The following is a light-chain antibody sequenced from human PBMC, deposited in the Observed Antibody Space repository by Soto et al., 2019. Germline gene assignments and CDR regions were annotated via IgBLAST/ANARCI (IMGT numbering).Light chain of an antibody. Sequence: EMVLTQSPGTLSLSPGERATLHCRASQIGNTNYLAWYQQRPGQPPRLLIYSVFTRDNGTPDRFSGSGSGTDFTLTISRLAPEDSALYYCQHYGHPRWTFGPGTRVEIK. CDR2: SVF. J-gene: IGKJ1*01. V-gene: IGKV3-20*01. CDR3: QHYGHPRWT. CDR1: QIGNTNY.